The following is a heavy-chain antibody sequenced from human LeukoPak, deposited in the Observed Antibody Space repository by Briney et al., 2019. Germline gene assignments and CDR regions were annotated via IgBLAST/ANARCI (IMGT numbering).Heavy chain of an antibody. D-gene: IGHD1-1*01. CDR3: ARSIAWRGWFDP. V-gene: IGHV3-30*04. Sequence: GRSLRLSCAASGFTFSSYAMHWVRQAPGKGLEWVAVISYDGSNKYYADSVKGRFTISRDNSKNTLNLQMNSLRAEDTAVYYCARSIAWRGWFDPWGQGTLVTVSS. CDR2: ISYDGSNK. CDR1: GFTFSSYA. J-gene: IGHJ5*02.